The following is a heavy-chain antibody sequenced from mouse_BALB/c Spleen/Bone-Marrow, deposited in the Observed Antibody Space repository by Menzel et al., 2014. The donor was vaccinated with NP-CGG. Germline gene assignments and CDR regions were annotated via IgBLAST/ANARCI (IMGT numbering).Heavy chain of an antibody. CDR2: IDPANGNT. V-gene: IGHV14-3*02. Sequence: VQLQQSGAELVKPGASVKLSCTASGFNIXDTYMHWVKQRPEQGLEWIGRIDPANGNTKYDPKFQGKATITADTSSNTAYLQLSSLTSEDAAFYYRASYYYGSSRFAYWGQGTLVTVSA. J-gene: IGHJ3*01. D-gene: IGHD1-1*01. CDR1: GFNIXDTY. CDR3: ASYYYGSSRFAY.